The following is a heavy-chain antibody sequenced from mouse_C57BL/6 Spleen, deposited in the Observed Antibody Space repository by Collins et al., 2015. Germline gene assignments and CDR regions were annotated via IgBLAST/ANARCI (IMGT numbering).Heavy chain of an antibody. D-gene: IGHD1-2*01. V-gene: IGHV9-2-1*01. CDR1: GYTFTDYS. CDR2: INTETGEP. Sequence: IQLVQSGPELKKPGETVKISCKASGYTFTDYSMHWVKQAPGKGLKWMGWINTETGEPTYADDFKGRFAFSLETSASTAYLQINNLKNEDTATYFCARGWITTATNYWGQGTTLTVSS. J-gene: IGHJ2*01. CDR3: ARGWITTATNY.